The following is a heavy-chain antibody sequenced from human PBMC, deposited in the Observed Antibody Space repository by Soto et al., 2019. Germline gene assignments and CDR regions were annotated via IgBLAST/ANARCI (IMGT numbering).Heavy chain of an antibody. CDR1: GDSIRSTSYY. J-gene: IGHJ6*02. CDR3: ARRVIVLVPAAILDYGMDV. CDR2: IYYSGST. V-gene: IGHV4-39*01. D-gene: IGHD2-2*01. Sequence: SETLSLTCTVSGDSIRSTSYYWSWIRQPPGKGLEWIGYIYYSGSTYYNPPLRSRVTISVDTSKNQFSLKLSSVTAADTAVYYCARRVIVLVPAAILDYGMDVWGQGTTVTVSS.